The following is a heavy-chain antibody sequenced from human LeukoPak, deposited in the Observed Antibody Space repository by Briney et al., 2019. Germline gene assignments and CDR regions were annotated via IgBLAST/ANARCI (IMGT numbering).Heavy chain of an antibody. V-gene: IGHV3-64*01. CDR3: ARESGGDYTFDC. D-gene: IGHD4-17*01. J-gene: IGHJ4*02. CDR2: ISSNGGST. CDR1: GFTFSSYV. Sequence: GGSLRLSCAASGFTFSSYVMYWVRQAPGKGLEYVSAISSNGGSTYYANSVKGRFTISRDNSKNTLYLQMGSLRAEDMAVYYCARESGGDYTFDCWGQGTLVTVSS.